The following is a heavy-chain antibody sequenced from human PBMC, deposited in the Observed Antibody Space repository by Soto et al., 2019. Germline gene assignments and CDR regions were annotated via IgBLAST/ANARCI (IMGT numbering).Heavy chain of an antibody. CDR2: IYSGCST. CDR3: ARGRDYDFWSGGLGGGYGMDV. CDR1: GFTVSSNY. V-gene: IGHV3-53*01. Sequence: GGSLRLSCAASGFTVSSNYMSWVRQAPGKGLEWVSVIYSGCSTYYADSVKGRFTISRDNSKNTLYLQMNSLRAEDTAVYYCARGRDYDFWSGGLGGGYGMDVWGQGTTVTVSS. J-gene: IGHJ6*02. D-gene: IGHD3-3*01.